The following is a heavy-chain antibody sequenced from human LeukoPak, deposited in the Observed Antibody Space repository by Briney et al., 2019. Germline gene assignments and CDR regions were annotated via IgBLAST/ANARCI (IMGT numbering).Heavy chain of an antibody. D-gene: IGHD5-18*01. CDR3: ATDTAMAFGFDY. CDR1: GYTFTSHD. J-gene: IGHJ4*02. V-gene: IGHV1-8*01. Sequence: ASVKVSCKASGYTFTSHDIYWVRQATGQGLEWMGWMNPNSGNTGYAQKFQGRVTMTRNTSISTAYMELSSLRSEDTAVYYCATDTAMAFGFDYWGQGTLVTVSS. CDR2: MNPNSGNT.